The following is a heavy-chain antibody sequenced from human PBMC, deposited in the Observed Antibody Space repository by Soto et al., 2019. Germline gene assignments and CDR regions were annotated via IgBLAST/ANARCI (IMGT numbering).Heavy chain of an antibody. D-gene: IGHD5-18*01. J-gene: IGHJ4*02. CDR3: ARGSGGYSYGVDY. Sequence: GGSLRLSCAASGFTFSSYEMNWVRQSPGKGLEWVSYISSSGSTIYYADSVKGRFTISRDNAKNSLYLQMNSLRAEDTAVYYCARGSGGYSYGVDYWSQGTLVTVSS. CDR1: GFTFSSYE. V-gene: IGHV3-48*03. CDR2: ISSSGSTI.